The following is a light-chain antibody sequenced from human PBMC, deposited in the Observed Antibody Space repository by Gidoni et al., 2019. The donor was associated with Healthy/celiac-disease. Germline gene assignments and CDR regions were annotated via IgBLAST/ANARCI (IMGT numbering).Light chain of an antibody. CDR2: GAS. Sequence: EMVMTQSPATLSVSPGDRATLSCRASQSVSSNLAWYQQTPGQAPRLLIYGASTRATGIPARFSGSGSGTEFTLTISSLQSEDFAVYYCQQYNNWPFTFGPGTKVDIK. J-gene: IGKJ3*01. CDR3: QQYNNWPFT. V-gene: IGKV3-15*01. CDR1: QSVSSN.